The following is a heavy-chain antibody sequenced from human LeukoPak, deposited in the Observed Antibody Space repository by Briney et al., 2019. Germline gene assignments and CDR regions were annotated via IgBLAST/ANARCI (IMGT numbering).Heavy chain of an antibody. CDR3: ARDLDP. CDR2: INPNSGDT. Sequence: ASVKVSCKASGYIFIGYYIHWVRQAPGQGLEWMGWINPNSGDTNYAQKFQGRVTMTRDTSISTAYMELTRLRSDDTAVYYCARDLDPWGQGTLVTASS. CDR1: GYIFIGYY. J-gene: IGHJ5*02. V-gene: IGHV1-2*02.